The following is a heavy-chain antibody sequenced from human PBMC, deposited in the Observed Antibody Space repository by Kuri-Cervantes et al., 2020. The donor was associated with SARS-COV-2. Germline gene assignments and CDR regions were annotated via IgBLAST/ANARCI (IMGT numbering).Heavy chain of an antibody. D-gene: IGHD3-10*01. CDR2: IYYSGST. CDR1: GGSISSSSYY. V-gene: IGHV4-39*07. Sequence: SETLSLTCTVSGGSISSSSYYWGWIRRPPGKGLEWIGSIYYSGSTYYNPSLKSRVTISVDTSKNQFSLKLSSVTAADTAVYYCARALTGEVDDYWGQGTLVTVSS. CDR3: ARALTGEVDDY. J-gene: IGHJ4*02.